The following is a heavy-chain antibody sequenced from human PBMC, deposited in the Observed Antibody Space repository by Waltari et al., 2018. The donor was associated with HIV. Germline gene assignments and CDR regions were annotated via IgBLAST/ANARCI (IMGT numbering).Heavy chain of an antibody. CDR1: CFTFRTPW. V-gene: IGHV3-15*01. J-gene: IGHJ4*02. CDR3: TKYLRSSSCYYLDY. CDR2: IKRKTDGGTT. D-gene: IGHD6-13*01. Sequence: VQLAELGGGLVKPGRSLILPWAASCFTFRTPWMTWVREAPGKAREGVGRIKRKTDGGTTDYAAAVKGRFTISRDDSKNTLYLAMGGLRTEDTGVYYCTKYLRSSSCYYLDYWGQGTLVTVSA.